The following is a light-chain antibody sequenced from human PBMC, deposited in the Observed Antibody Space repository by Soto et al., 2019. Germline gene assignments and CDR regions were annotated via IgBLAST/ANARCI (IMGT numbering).Light chain of an antibody. V-gene: IGKV3-15*01. CDR1: QNINNN. J-gene: IGKJ4*01. Sequence: EIVMTQSPATLSVSPGERATLSCRASQNINNNLAWYQQKPGQVPRLLIYHASTGATGIPARFSGSGSETELTRTISSVQSEDFAVYYCQQYNDWPLTFGGGTKVEIK. CDR3: QQYNDWPLT. CDR2: HAS.